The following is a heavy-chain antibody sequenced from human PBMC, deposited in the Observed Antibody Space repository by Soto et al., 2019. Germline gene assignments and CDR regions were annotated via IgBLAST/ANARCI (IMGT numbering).Heavy chain of an antibody. CDR2: IYYSGST. J-gene: IGHJ5*02. CDR3: ARGAVVVPAAMPHNWFDP. D-gene: IGHD2-2*01. CDR1: GGSISSGDYY. Sequence: SETLSLTCTVSGGSISSGDYYWSWIRQPPGKGLEWIGYIYYSGSTYYNPSLKSRVTISVDTSKNQFSLKLSSVTAADTAVYYCARGAVVVPAAMPHNWFDPWGQGTLVTVSS. V-gene: IGHV4-30-4*01.